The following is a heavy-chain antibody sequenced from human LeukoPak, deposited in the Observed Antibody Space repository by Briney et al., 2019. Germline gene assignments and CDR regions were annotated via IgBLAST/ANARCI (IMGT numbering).Heavy chain of an antibody. CDR1: GFTFSSHS. CDR3: ARWGSSCPFDY. CDR2: ISSSSSYI. V-gene: IGHV3-21*01. J-gene: IGHJ4*02. Sequence: PGGSLRLSCAASGFTFSSHSMNWVRQAPGKGLEWVSSISSSSSYIYYADSVKGRFTISRDNAKNSLYLQMNSLRAEDTAVYYCARWGSSCPFDYWGQGTLVTVPS. D-gene: IGHD6-13*01.